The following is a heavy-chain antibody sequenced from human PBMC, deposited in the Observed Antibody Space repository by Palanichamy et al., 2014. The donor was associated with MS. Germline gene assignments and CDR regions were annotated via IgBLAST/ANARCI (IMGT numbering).Heavy chain of an antibody. J-gene: IGHJ4*02. CDR1: GFTFSSYW. D-gene: IGHD3-10*01. CDR3: ARDQVAWFGELADY. CDR2: IKQDGSEK. Sequence: EVQLVESGGGLVQPGGSLRLSCEASGFTFSSYWMSWVRQAPGKGLEWVANIKQDGSEKYYVDSVKGRFTTSRDNAKKSLYLQMNSLRAEDTAVYYCARDQVAWFGELADYWGQGTLVTVSS. V-gene: IGHV3-7*01.